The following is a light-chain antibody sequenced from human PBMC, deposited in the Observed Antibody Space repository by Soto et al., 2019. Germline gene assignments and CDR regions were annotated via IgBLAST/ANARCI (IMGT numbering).Light chain of an antibody. CDR1: GSDVGAYKY. CDR3: NSYAGDIIRFV. V-gene: IGLV2-14*01. Sequence: QSVLTQPASVSGSPGQSVTISCTGTGSDVGAYKYVSWYQQHPGKAPKLMIYEVSNRPSGVSNRFSGSKSGNTASLTISGLQADDEAHYYCNSYAGDIIRFVFGTGTKVTVL. CDR2: EVS. J-gene: IGLJ1*01.